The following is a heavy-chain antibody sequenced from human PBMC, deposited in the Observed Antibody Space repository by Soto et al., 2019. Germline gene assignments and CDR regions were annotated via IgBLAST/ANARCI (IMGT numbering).Heavy chain of an antibody. Sequence: QAQVVQSGAEARAPGASVKVSCKASGYIFTSYYIHWVRQAPGQGLEYLGVAYPHAATTFVAQKXXWXXTVTMATSTSTVHMELTRLTPEDTAVYYCARERERAYYFDPWGQGSLVTVSS. V-gene: IGHV1-46*01. CDR3: ARERERAYYFDP. CDR2: AYPHAATT. D-gene: IGHD2-8*01. J-gene: IGHJ5*02. CDR1: GYIFTSYY.